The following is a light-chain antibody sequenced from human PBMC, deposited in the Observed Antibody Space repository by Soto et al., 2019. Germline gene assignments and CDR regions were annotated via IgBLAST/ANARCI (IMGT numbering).Light chain of an antibody. Sequence: DGVMPQSTLSLPVTLGQPASISCRSSQGLVYSDGNTFLNWFQQRLGQSPSRLIHQVSNRDSGVPARFRGSGSGTDFTLQISRVEAEDVGVYCCVQRTHCPWRFGQGTKWEIQ. CDR2: QVS. CDR3: VQRTHCPWR. J-gene: IGKJ1*01. CDR1: QGLVYSDGNTF. V-gene: IGKV2-30*01.